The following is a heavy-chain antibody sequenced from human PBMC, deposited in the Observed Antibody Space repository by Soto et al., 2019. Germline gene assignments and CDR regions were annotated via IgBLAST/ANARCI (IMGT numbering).Heavy chain of an antibody. Sequence: PSETLSLTCAVSGGSISSGGYSWSWIRQPPGKGLEWIGYIYHSGSTNYNPSLKSRVTISVDKSKNQFSLKLSSVTAADTAVYYCARDGPGYSGYGYYFDYWGQGTLVTVSS. CDR3: ARDGPGYSGYGYYFDY. CDR1: GGSISSGGYS. V-gene: IGHV4-30-2*01. J-gene: IGHJ4*02. CDR2: IYHSGST. D-gene: IGHD5-12*01.